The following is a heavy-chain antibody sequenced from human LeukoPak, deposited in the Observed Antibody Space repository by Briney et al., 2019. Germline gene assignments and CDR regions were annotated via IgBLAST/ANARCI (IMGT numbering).Heavy chain of an antibody. J-gene: IGHJ4*02. V-gene: IGHV3-23*01. CDR3: AKERRRVDTSMIRSYFFDS. CDR2: ITRDGVTT. Sequence: VWSLRLSCAASGFTFSSSAMSWVRQTPSKGLEWLSSITRDGVTTYYADSVKGRFTISRDNSKNILFLQMNSLRAEDSASYFCAKERRRVDTSMIRSYFFDSWGQGTPGTVSS. CDR1: GFTFSSSA. D-gene: IGHD3-16*01.